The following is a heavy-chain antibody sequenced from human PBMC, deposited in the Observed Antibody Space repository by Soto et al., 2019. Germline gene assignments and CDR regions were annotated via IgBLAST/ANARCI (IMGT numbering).Heavy chain of an antibody. D-gene: IGHD6-13*01. V-gene: IGHV3-23*01. CDR1: GFTFSSYA. Sequence: PGGSLRLSCAASGFTFSSYAMSWVRQAPGKGLEWVSTIAGSGGATYYADSVKGRFTISSDTSTNTLYLQMNSLRAEDAATYYCAKGGAEQQLISFFGSWGQGTLVTVSS. J-gene: IGHJ4*02. CDR3: AKGGAEQQLISFFGS. CDR2: IAGSGGAT.